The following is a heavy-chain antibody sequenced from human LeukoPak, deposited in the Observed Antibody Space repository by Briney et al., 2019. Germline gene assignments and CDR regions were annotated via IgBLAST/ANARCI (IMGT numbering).Heavy chain of an antibody. CDR3: AKDVGPAKQWLETVYGMDV. D-gene: IGHD6-19*01. CDR1: GFTFSSYG. CDR2: ISYDGSNK. V-gene: IGHV3-30*18. J-gene: IGHJ6*02. Sequence: PGRSLRLSCAASGFTFSSYGMHWVRQAPGKGLEWVAVISYDGSNKYYADSVKGRFTISRDNSKNTLYLQMNSLRAEDTAVYYCAKDVGPAKQWLETVYGMDVRGQGTTVTVSS.